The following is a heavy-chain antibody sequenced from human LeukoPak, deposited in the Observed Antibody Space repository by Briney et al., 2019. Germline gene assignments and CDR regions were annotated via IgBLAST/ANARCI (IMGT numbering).Heavy chain of an antibody. CDR2: ISYDGSNK. CDR1: GLTFSSYS. D-gene: IGHD1-26*01. CDR3: AKESELWEPSVFDY. J-gene: IGHJ4*02. Sequence: PGGSLRLSCAASGLTFSSYSMNWVRQAPGKGLEWVAVISYDGSNKYYADSVKGRFTISRDNSKNTLYLQMNSLRAEDTAVYYCAKESELWEPSVFDYWGQGTLVTVSS. V-gene: IGHV3-30*18.